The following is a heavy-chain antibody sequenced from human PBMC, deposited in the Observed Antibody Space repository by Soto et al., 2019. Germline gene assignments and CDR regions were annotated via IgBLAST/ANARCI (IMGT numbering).Heavy chain of an antibody. V-gene: IGHV3-23*01. CDR1: GFTFSSYA. J-gene: IGHJ5*02. CDR2: ISGSGGST. CDR3: AKDPTRFPYPPPCSSTSCRGPTLDP. D-gene: IGHD2-2*01. Sequence: HPGGSLRLSCAASGFTFSSYAMSWVRQAPGKGLEWVSAISGSGGSTYYADSVKGRFTISRDNSKNTLYLQMNSLRAEDTAVYYCAKDPTRFPYPPPCSSTSCRGPTLDPWGQGTLVTVSS.